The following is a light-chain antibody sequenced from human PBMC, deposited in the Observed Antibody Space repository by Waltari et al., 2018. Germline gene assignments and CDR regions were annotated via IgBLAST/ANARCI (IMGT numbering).Light chain of an antibody. V-gene: IGLV1-47*01. J-gene: IGLJ3*02. CDR2: RNE. Sequence: QSVLTQPPSASGTPGQRVPIPCSGISSNIGNNYVFWYQQLPGKAPKLLIYRNEQRPSGVPDRFSASKSVTSASLAIGGLRSEDEAIYHCAAWDNSLGRWVFGEGTKLTVL. CDR3: AAWDNSLGRWV. CDR1: SSNIGNNY.